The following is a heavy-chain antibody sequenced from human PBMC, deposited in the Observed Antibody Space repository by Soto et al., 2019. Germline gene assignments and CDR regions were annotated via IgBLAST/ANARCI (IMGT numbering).Heavy chain of an antibody. V-gene: IGHV2-70*04. J-gene: IGHJ5*02. D-gene: IGHD6-13*01. CDR2: IDWDDDK. CDR1: GFSISTYGVR. Sequence: SGPTLVNPTQTLTLTCTLSGFSISTYGVRVSWIRQPPGKALEWLAHIDWDDDKFYSTSLRTRLTISKDTSKNQVVLSMTNMDPVDTATYYCARIAAAGSAIWFDPWGQGTLVTVSS. CDR3: ARIAAAGSAIWFDP.